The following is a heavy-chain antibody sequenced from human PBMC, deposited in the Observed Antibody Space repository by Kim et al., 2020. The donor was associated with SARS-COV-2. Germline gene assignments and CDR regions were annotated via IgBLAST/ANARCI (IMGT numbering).Heavy chain of an antibody. J-gene: IGHJ6*02. D-gene: IGHD6-19*01. CDR1: GYTFTGYD. CDR2: INPNSGGT. V-gene: IGHV1-2*06. CDR3: ARAGAVAGNYYYGMDV. Sequence: ASVKVSCKASGYTFTGYDMRWVRQAPGQGLEWMGRINPNSGGTNYAQKFQGRVTMTRDTSISTAYMELSRLRSDDTAVYYCARAGAVAGNYYYGMDVWGQGTTVTVSS.